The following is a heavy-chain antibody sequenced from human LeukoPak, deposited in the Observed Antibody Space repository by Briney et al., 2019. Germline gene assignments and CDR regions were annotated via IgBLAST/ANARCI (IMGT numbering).Heavy chain of an antibody. D-gene: IGHD2-2*01. CDR1: GFTFSNYW. CDR3: ARDLGYCSSTSCYRYGMDV. CDR2: INSDGSST. J-gene: IGHJ6*02. Sequence: GGSLRLSCAASGFTFSNYWMHWVRQAPGKGLVWFSRINSDGSSTSYADSVKGRFTISRDNAKNTLYLQMNSLRAEDTAVYYCARDLGYCSSTSCYRYGMDVWGQGTTVTVSS. V-gene: IGHV3-74*01.